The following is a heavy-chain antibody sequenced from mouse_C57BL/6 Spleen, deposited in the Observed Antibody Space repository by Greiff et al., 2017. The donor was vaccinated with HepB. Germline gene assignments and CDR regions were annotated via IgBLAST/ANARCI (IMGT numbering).Heavy chain of an antibody. V-gene: IGHV5-17*01. CDR1: GFTFSDYG. CDR2: ISSGSSTI. CDR3: ATTVYYYAMDY. D-gene: IGHD5-5*01. J-gene: IGHJ4*01. Sequence: VQLKESGGGLVKPGGSLKLSCAASGFTFSDYGMHWVRQAPEKGLEWVAYISSGSSTIYYADTVKGRFTISRDNAKNPLFLQMTSLRSEDTAMYYCATTVYYYAMDYWGQGTSVTVSS.